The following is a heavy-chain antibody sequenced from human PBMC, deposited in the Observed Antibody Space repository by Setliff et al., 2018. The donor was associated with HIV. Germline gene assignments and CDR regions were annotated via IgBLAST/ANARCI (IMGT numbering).Heavy chain of an antibody. J-gene: IGHJ4*02. CDR1: GYSFTSYW. D-gene: IGHD3-10*01. Sequence: GESLKISCKGSGYSFTSYWIGWVRQMPGKGLEWMGIIYPADSDTRYSPSFQGQVTISADTSISAAYLQWSSLKASDTAMYYCARLPSLLWFGELNYYFDYWGQGTLVTVSS. CDR3: ARLPSLLWFGELNYYFDY. V-gene: IGHV5-51*01. CDR2: IYPADSDT.